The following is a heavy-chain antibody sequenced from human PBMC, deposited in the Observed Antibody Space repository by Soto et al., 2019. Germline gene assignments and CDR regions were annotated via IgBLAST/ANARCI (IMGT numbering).Heavy chain of an antibody. D-gene: IGHD2-2*01. CDR3: EVASTSRNWDCDL. J-gene: IGHJ2*01. Sequence: EVQLVESGGGLVQPGGSLRLSCAASGFTFSSYSMNWVRRAPGKGLEWVSYISSSSSPIYYADSVKGRFTISRDNAKKSLYLEMNSLRVEDTAVYYFEVASTSRNWDCDLWGRGTRVTVSS. V-gene: IGHV3-48*01. CDR1: GFTFSSYS. CDR2: ISSSSSPI.